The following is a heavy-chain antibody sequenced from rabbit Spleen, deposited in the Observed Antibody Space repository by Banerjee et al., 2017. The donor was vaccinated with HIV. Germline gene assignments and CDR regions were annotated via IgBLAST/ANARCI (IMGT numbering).Heavy chain of an antibody. CDR3: ARDLTSVIGWNFNL. Sequence: QEQLEESGGGLVKPGASLTLICTASGFSFSSGYDMSWVRQAPGKGLEWIACINTATGKGVYATWAKGRFTISRTSSTTVTLQMTSLTAADTATYFCARDLTSVIGWNFNLWGQGTLVTVS. J-gene: IGHJ4*01. V-gene: IGHV1S45*01. CDR2: INTATGKG. CDR1: GFSFSSGYD. D-gene: IGHD1-1*01.